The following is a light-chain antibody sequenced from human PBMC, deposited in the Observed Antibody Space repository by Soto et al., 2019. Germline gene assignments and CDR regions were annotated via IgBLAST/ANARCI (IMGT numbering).Light chain of an antibody. V-gene: IGKV3-20*01. CDR1: QSVSTYY. CDR3: QQYGTSPPWT. J-gene: IGKJ1*01. Sequence: EIVLTQSPGTLSLSPGERATLSCRASQSVSTYYLAWYQQKPGQAPRPLIYGASNRATGIPDRFSGSGSGTDFTLTISRLEPEDFAVYYCQQYGTSPPWTFGQGTKVEIK. CDR2: GAS.